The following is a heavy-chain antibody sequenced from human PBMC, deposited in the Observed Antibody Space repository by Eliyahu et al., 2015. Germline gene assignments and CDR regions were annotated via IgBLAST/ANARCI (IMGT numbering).Heavy chain of an antibody. Sequence: QVTLKESGPVLVKPTETLTLTCTVSGFSLSNARMGVSWIRQPPGKALEWLAHIFSNDEKSYSTSLKSRLTISKDTSKSQVVLTMTNMDPVDTATYYCARIRWDIAYYYYYYYMDVWGKGTTVTVSS. CDR1: GFSLSNARMG. J-gene: IGHJ6*03. CDR2: IFSNDEK. D-gene: IGHD5-12*01. V-gene: IGHV2-26*01. CDR3: ARIRWDIAYYYYYYYMDV.